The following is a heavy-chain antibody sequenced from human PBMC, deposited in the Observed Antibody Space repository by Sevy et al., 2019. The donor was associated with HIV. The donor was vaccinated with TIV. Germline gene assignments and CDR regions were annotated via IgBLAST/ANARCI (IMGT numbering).Heavy chain of an antibody. V-gene: IGHV1-2*02. CDR1: GYTFTGYY. J-gene: IGHJ6*03. CDR2: INPDSGDT. Sequence: ASVKVSCKASGYTFTGYYIHWVRQAPGQGLEWMGWINPDSGDTNSAQTFQGRVTMTKDTSIRTTYMELSSLTSDDTAVYYCARAGARCIFGVVIDNSYYYMDVWGKGTTVTVSS. CDR3: ARAGARCIFGVVIDNSYYYMDV. D-gene: IGHD3-3*02.